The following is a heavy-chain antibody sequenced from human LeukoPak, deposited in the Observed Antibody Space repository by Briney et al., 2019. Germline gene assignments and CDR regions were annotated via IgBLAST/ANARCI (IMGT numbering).Heavy chain of an antibody. D-gene: IGHD6-19*01. CDR3: ARDMGSGSDY. J-gene: IGHJ4*02. V-gene: IGHV3-21*01. CDR1: GFTFSSYS. Sequence: GGSLRLSCAASGFTFSSYSMNWVRQAPGKGLEWVSSISSSSGYIYYADSVKGRFTISRDNAKNSLYLQMNSLRAEDTAVYYCARDMGSGSDYWGQGTLVTVSS. CDR2: ISSSSGYI.